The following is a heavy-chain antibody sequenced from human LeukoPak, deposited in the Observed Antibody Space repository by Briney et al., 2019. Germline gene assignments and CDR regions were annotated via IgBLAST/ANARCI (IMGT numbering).Heavy chain of an antibody. J-gene: IGHJ4*02. Sequence: KPSETLSLTCSVSGGSISSYYWSWIRQPAGKGLEWIGRIYTSGSTKYNPSLKSRVTMSVDTSKNQFSLKLSSVTAADTAVYYCARDRYYYDSSSYRFDYWGRGTLVTVSS. D-gene: IGHD3-22*01. CDR2: IYTSGST. CDR1: GGSISSYY. V-gene: IGHV4-4*07. CDR3: ARDRYYYDSSSYRFDY.